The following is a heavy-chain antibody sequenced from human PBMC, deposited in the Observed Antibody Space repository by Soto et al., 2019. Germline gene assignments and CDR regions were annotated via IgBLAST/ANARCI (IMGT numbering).Heavy chain of an antibody. J-gene: IGHJ4*02. D-gene: IGHD2-15*01. CDR1: GFSLSTSGVG. Sequence: QITLKESGPPLVKPTQTLTLTCTFSGFSLSTSGVGVGWIRQPPGKALEWLALIYWDDDKRYSPSLKSRLTITKDTSKNQVVLTMTNMDPVDTATYYCARLVVVAATFDYWGQGTLVTVSS. CDR2: IYWDDDK. CDR3: ARLVVVAATFDY. V-gene: IGHV2-5*02.